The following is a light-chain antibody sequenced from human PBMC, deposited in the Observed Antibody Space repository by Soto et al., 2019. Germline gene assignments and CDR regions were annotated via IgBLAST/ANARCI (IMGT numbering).Light chain of an antibody. CDR1: QSIDNR. J-gene: IGKJ5*01. Sequence: DFQMTQAPCTLSASVEDRATSTCRASQSIDNRLAWSQLRPGQAPNLLIYDVSNLESGVPSRFMGSRSGTEVTLTISSLQPDDCATYYCQQYYDYPITFGEGTRLEI. CDR2: DVS. CDR3: QQYYDYPIT. V-gene: IGKV1-5*01.